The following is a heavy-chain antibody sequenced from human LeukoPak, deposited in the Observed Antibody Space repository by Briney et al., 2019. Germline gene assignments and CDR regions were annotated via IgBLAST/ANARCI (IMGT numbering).Heavy chain of an antibody. V-gene: IGHV1-69*05. D-gene: IGHD3-3*01. Sequence: SVKVSCKASGGTFSSYAISWVRQAPGQGLEWMGGIIPIFGTANYAQKFQGRVTITTDESTSTAYMELSSLRSEDMAVYYCARGRSGVRFLEWLDAFDIWGQGTMVTVSS. J-gene: IGHJ3*02. CDR2: IIPIFGTA. CDR3: ARGRSGVRFLEWLDAFDI. CDR1: GGTFSSYA.